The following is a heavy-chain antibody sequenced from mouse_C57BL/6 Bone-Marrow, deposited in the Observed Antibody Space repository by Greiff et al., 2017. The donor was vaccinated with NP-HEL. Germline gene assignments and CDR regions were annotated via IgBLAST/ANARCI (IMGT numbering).Heavy chain of an antibody. D-gene: IGHD2-1*01. Sequence: EVKLMESGGGLVQPGGSLSLSCAASGFTFTDYYMSWVRQPPGKALEWLGFIRNKANGYTTEYSASVKGRFTISRDNSQSILYLQMNALRAEDSATYYCARYDGNYEFAYWGQGTLVTVSA. V-gene: IGHV7-3*01. CDR2: IRNKANGYTT. CDR3: ARYDGNYEFAY. CDR1: GFTFTDYY. J-gene: IGHJ3*01.